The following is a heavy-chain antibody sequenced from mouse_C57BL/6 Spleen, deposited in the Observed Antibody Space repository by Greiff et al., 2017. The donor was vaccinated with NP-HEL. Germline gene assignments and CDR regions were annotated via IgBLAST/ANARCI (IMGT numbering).Heavy chain of an antibody. V-gene: IGHV1-39*01. CDR2: INPNYGTT. CDR3: ARVSGSSSYYSAMDY. J-gene: IGHJ4*01. D-gene: IGHD1-1*01. Sequence: EVQLKQSGPELVKPGASVKISCKASGYSFTDYNMNWVKQSNGKSLEWIGVINPNYGTTSYNQKFKGKATLTVDQSSSTAYMQLNNLTSEDSAVYYCARVSGSSSYYSAMDYWGQGTSVTVSS. CDR1: GYSFTDYN.